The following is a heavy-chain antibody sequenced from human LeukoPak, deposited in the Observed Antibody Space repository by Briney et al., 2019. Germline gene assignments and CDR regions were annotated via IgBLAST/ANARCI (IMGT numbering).Heavy chain of an antibody. CDR3: AREAHYYGMDV. V-gene: IGHV3-30-3*01. Sequence: GSLRLSFAASGFTFSSYAMHWVRQAPGKGLEWVAVISYDGSNKYYADSVKGRFTISRDNSKNTLYLQMNSLRAEDTAVYYCAREAHYYGMDVWGQGTTVTVSS. J-gene: IGHJ6*02. CDR1: GFTFSSYA. CDR2: ISYDGSNK.